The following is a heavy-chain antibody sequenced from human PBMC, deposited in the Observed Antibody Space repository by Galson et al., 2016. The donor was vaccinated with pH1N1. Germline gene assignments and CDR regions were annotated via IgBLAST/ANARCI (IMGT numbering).Heavy chain of an antibody. CDR3: ARDSSLWAAEWELFDY. V-gene: IGHV3-30*04. CDR2: LSLDSSNK. CDR1: GFSFSSYA. J-gene: IGHJ4*02. D-gene: IGHD1-26*01. Sequence: SLRLSCAASGFSFSSYAMHWVRQAPGQGLEWVAFLSLDSSNKYYVDSVRGRFTVSGDNSKNTLFLQMNSLRAADTDIYYCARDSSLWAAEWELFDYWGQGTLVTVSS.